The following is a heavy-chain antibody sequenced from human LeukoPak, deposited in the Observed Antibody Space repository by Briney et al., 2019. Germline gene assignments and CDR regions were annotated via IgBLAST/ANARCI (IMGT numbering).Heavy chain of an antibody. D-gene: IGHD3-10*02. Sequence: GGSLRLSCTASGFTFGDYAMSWFRQAPGKGLEWVSYISSSGSTIYYADSVKGRFTISRDNAKNSLYLQMNSLRAEDTAVYYCAELGITMIGGVWGKGTTVTISS. V-gene: IGHV3-48*03. CDR3: AELGITMIGGV. CDR2: ISSSGSTI. J-gene: IGHJ6*04. CDR1: GFTFGDYA.